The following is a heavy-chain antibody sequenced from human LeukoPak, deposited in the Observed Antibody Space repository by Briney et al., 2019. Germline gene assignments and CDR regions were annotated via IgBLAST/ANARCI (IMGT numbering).Heavy chain of an antibody. Sequence: GGSLRLSCAASGFTFSSNAMNWVRQAPGKGLEWVSAISGSGGSTNYAESVKGRFTISRDNSKNTLCLQMNSLRAEDTAVYYCAKGVAMSDYWGQGTLVTVSS. CDR2: ISGSGGST. CDR1: GFTFSSNA. V-gene: IGHV3-23*01. D-gene: IGHD2-15*01. CDR3: AKGVAMSDY. J-gene: IGHJ4*02.